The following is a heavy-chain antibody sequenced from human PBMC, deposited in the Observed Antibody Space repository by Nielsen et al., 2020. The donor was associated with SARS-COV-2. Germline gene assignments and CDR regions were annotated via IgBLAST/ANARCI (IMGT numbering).Heavy chain of an antibody. V-gene: IGHV4-34*01. D-gene: IGHD3-10*01. J-gene: IGHJ6*02. CDR3: ASAFNYRMDV. CDR1: GGSFSGYY. CDR2: IYPSGST. Sequence: SETLSLTCAVYGGSFSGYYWSWIRQPPGKGLEWIGEIYPSGSTKYSPSLKSRVTILVDTSKNQFSLHLSSVTAADTGLYYCASAFNYRMDVWGQGTTVTVSS.